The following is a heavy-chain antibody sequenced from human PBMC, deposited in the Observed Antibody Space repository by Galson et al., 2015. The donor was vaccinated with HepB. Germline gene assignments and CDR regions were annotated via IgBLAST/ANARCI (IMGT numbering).Heavy chain of an antibody. J-gene: IGHJ4*02. CDR3: ARDGMIYGNSHLAY. V-gene: IGHV3-30*04. CDR1: GFTFSKYT. CDR2: LSYDGRTE. Sequence: SLRLSCAVSGFTFSKYTMQWVRQAPGKGLEWVGVLSYDGRTEYYADSVKGRFTISRDNSKNTLYLQMKSLRAEDTAIYYCARDGMIYGNSHLAYWGQGTLVTVSS. D-gene: IGHD4-23*01.